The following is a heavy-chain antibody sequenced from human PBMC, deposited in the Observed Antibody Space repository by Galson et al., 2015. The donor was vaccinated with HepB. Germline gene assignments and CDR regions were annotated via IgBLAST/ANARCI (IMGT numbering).Heavy chain of an antibody. J-gene: IGHJ4*02. CDR3: TRDMYGGYNYYFDY. V-gene: IGHV3-49*04. D-gene: IGHD5-12*01. CDR1: GFSFGNYA. CDR2: ISGTPSGATT. Sequence: SLRLSCAASGFSFGNYAMSWVRQAPGKGLEWVSLISGTPSGATTNYAASVKGRFTISRDDSKSIVYLQMSSLKTEDTAVYYCTRDMYGGYNYYFDYWGQGTLVTVSS.